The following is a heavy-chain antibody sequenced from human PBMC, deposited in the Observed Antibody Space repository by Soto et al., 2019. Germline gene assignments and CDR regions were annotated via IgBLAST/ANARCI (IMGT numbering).Heavy chain of an antibody. CDR1: GFTFSNYG. Sequence: GGSLRLSCAASGFTFSNYGMHWVRQAPGKGLEWVAFVSYDGNNKYYADSVKGRFTISRDNSKNTLYLQMNGLRAEDTAVFYCAKQLRNFDRDDAFDIWGHGTTVTVSS. J-gene: IGHJ3*02. D-gene: IGHD3-9*01. V-gene: IGHV3-30*18. CDR2: VSYDGNNK. CDR3: AKQLRNFDRDDAFDI.